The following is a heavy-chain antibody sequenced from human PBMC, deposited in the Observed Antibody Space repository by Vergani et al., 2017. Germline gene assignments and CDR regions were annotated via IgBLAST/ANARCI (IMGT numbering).Heavy chain of an antibody. J-gene: IGHJ4*02. D-gene: IGHD3-22*01. V-gene: IGHV3-23*01. CDR1: GFTFSTYA. CDR3: AGPQGTSAYYYGGFDY. Sequence: EVQLLESGGGLVQPGGSLRLSCAASGFTFSTYAMSWVRQAPGKGLEWVSGISASGAPTYYADSVKGRFTISRDNSKNTLSLQMNSLTAEDTAIYYCAGPQGTSAYYYGGFDYWGQGILVTVSS. CDR2: ISASGAPT.